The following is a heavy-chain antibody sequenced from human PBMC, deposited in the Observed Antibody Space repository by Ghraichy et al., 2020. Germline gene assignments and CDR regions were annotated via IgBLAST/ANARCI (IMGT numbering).Heavy chain of an antibody. V-gene: IGHV1-2*02. Sequence: ASVKVSCKASGYTFTGYYMHWVRQAPGQGVEWMGWINPNNDATKYAQKFQGSVTMTRDTSISTAYMELSRLRSDDTAVYYCARQEDGNYFGYWGQGTLVTVSS. J-gene: IGHJ4*02. CDR1: GYTFTGYY. CDR2: INPNNDAT. CDR3: ARQEDGNYFGY.